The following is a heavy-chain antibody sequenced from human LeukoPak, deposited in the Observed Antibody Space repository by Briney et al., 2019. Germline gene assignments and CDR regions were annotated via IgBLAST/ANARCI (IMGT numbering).Heavy chain of an antibody. V-gene: IGHV3-30*18. D-gene: IGHD2-15*01. Sequence: GRSLRLSCAASGFTFSSYGMHWVRQAPGKGLEWVALISYDGSNTYYADSVKGRFSISRDNSKNTLYLQVNSLRAEETAVYYCAKGILDVQYFSGGSCYYFDYWGQGTLVTVSS. CDR3: AKGILDVQYFSGGSCYYFDY. J-gene: IGHJ4*02. CDR2: ISYDGSNT. CDR1: GFTFSSYG.